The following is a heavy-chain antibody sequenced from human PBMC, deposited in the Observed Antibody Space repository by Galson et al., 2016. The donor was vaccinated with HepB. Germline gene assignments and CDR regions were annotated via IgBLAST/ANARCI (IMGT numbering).Heavy chain of an antibody. CDR3: ARDLGLGDDY. Sequence: SLRLSCAASGFTFSNYAMSWVRQAPGKGLEWVANIKQDGSEKNYVDSVRGRFTISRDNAKNTLYLQMNSLRVEDTAVYYCARDLGLGDDYWGQGTLVTVSS. V-gene: IGHV3-7*01. D-gene: IGHD3-16*01. CDR2: IKQDGSEK. J-gene: IGHJ4*02. CDR1: GFTFSNYA.